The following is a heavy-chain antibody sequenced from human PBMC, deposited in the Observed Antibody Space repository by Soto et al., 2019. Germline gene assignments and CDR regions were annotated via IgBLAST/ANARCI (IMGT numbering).Heavy chain of an antibody. CDR1: GYTFTSYA. J-gene: IGHJ4*02. V-gene: IGHV1-3*01. CDR3: AIPNNYYDSSGSAFDY. Sequence: GASVKGSCKASGYTFTSYAMHWVRQAPGQRLEWMGWINAGNGNTKYSQKFQGRVTITRDTSASTAYMELSSLRSEDTAVYYCAIPNNYYDSSGSAFDYWGQGTLVTVSS. D-gene: IGHD3-22*01. CDR2: INAGNGNT.